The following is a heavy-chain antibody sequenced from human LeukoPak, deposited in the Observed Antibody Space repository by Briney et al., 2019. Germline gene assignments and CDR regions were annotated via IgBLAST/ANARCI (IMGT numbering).Heavy chain of an antibody. D-gene: IGHD6-6*01. V-gene: IGHV2-70*01. Sequence: SGPTLVNPTQTLTVTCTFSGFSLSTSGMCVSWIRQPPGKALEWLALIGWDDDKYYSTSLKTRLTISKDTSKNQAVLTMTNMDPEDTATYYCARAARYHYYGMDVWGQGTTVTVSS. CDR3: ARAARYHYYGMDV. CDR1: GFSLSTSGMC. CDR2: IGWDDDK. J-gene: IGHJ6*02.